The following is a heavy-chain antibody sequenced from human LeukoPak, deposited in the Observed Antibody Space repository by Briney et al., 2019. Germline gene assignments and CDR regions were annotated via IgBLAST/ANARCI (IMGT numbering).Heavy chain of an antibody. Sequence: SVNVSCKASVYTLTRYYMHWVRQAPGHGLEWMGRIIPILGIANYAQKFQGRVTITADKSTSTAYMELSSLRSEDTAVYYCTYYYDSSGYYEATDYWGQGTLVTVSS. CDR1: VYTLTRYY. V-gene: IGHV1-69*02. D-gene: IGHD3-22*01. J-gene: IGHJ4*02. CDR2: IIPILGIA. CDR3: TYYYDSSGYYEATDY.